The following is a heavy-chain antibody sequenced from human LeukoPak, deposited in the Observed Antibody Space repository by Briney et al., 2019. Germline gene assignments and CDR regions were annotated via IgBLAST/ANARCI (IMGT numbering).Heavy chain of an antibody. CDR3: AKDGFSGSYYIPEYFDY. V-gene: IGHV3-23*01. D-gene: IGHD1-26*01. Sequence: GGSLRLSCAASGFTFSSYAMSWVRHAPGKGLEWVSAISCSGGSTYYADSVKRRFTISRDNSKNTLYLQMNSLSAEDTAVYYCAKDGFSGSYYIPEYFDYWGQGTLVTVSS. J-gene: IGHJ4*02. CDR2: ISCSGGST. CDR1: GFTFSSYA.